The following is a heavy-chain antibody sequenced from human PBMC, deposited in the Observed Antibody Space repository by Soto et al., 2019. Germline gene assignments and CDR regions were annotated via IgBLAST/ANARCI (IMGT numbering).Heavy chain of an antibody. CDR2: IIPIFGTA. CDR3: ARARDGYLYYFDF. D-gene: IGHD5-12*01. CDR1: GVAFGSCS. V-gene: IGHV1-69*01. Sequence: SAKVSWEACGVAFGSCSISWVRQDPGQGLEWMGGIIPIFGTANYAQKFQGRVTITADESTSTAYMELSSLRSEDTAVYYCARARDGYLYYFDFWGQGSLVTVSP. J-gene: IGHJ4*02.